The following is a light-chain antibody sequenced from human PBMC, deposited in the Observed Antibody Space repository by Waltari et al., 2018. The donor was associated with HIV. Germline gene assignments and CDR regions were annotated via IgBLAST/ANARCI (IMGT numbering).Light chain of an antibody. Sequence: DMQMTQSPSSLSASVGDRITITCRASEDISNHLAWYQQRPGKIPKLLISAASTVQSGVPSRFSGTGSGSFFTLTISSLQPEDVATYFCQKYNFAPFSFGPGTKVDLK. CDR3: QKYNFAPFS. CDR2: AAS. V-gene: IGKV1-27*01. J-gene: IGKJ3*01. CDR1: EDISNH.